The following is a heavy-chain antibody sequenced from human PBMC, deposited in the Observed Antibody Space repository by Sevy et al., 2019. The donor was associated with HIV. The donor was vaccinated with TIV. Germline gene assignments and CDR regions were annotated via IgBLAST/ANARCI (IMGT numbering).Heavy chain of an antibody. V-gene: IGHV1-2*02. CDR3: ARAWEEQQLVDY. D-gene: IGHD6-13*01. CDR1: GYTFTGYY. J-gene: IGHJ4*02. Sequence: ASVKGSCKASGYTFTGYYMHWVRQAPGQGLEWMGWINPNSGGTNYAQKFQGRVTMTRDTSISTAYMELSRLRSDDTAVYYCARAWEEQQLVDYWGQGTLVTVSS. CDR2: INPNSGGT.